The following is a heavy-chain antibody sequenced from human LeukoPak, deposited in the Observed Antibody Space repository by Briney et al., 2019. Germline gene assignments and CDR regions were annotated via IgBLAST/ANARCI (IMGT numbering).Heavy chain of an antibody. V-gene: IGHV4-59*08. D-gene: IGHD3-16*01. Sequence: SETLSLTCTVSGASISSYYWSWIRQPPGKGPEWIGYIYYSGSTNYNPSLKSRVTISVDTSKNQFSLKLSSVTAADTAVYYCASYTTLTAHYFDYWGQGTLVTVSS. CDR2: IYYSGST. CDR3: ASYTTLTAHYFDY. CDR1: GASISSYY. J-gene: IGHJ4*02.